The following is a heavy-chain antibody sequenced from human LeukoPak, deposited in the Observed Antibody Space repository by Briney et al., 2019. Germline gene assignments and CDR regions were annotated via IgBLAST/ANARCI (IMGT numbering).Heavy chain of an antibody. Sequence: SETLSLTCAVYGGSFSGYYWSWIRQPPGKGLEWTGEINHSGSTNYNPSLKSRVTISVDTSKNQFSLKLSSVTAADTAVYYCVRGLWLSLGAFDIWGQGTMVTVSS. D-gene: IGHD5-12*01. J-gene: IGHJ3*02. CDR3: VRGLWLSLGAFDI. CDR2: INHSGST. CDR1: GGSFSGYY. V-gene: IGHV4-34*01.